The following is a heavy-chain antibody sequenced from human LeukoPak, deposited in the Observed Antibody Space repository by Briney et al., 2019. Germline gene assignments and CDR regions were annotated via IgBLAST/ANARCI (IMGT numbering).Heavy chain of an antibody. V-gene: IGHV3-9*01. CDR1: GFTFDDYA. CDR2: ISWNSGSI. Sequence: GGSLRLSCAASGFTFDDYAMHWVRQAPGKGLEWVSGISWNSGSIGYADSVKGRFTISRDNAKNSLYLQMNSLRAEDTALYYCANAGAVAGIYYFDYWGQGTLVTVSS. J-gene: IGHJ4*02. D-gene: IGHD6-19*01. CDR3: ANAGAVAGIYYFDY.